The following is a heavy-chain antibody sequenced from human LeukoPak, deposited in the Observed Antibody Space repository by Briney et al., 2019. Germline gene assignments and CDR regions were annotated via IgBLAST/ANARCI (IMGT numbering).Heavy chain of an antibody. CDR2: IDARSGIT. Sequence: GGSLRLSCAASGFTVSSGYMSWVRQAPGKGPEWVSYIDARSGITYYADSVQGRFTISRDNAKESVFLQMNSLRADDTAVYYCARTYDFGRGPPGDAFDNWGPGTLVIVSS. D-gene: IGHD3-3*01. CDR3: ARTYDFGRGPPGDAFDN. CDR1: GFTVSSGY. V-gene: IGHV3-48*01. J-gene: IGHJ3*02.